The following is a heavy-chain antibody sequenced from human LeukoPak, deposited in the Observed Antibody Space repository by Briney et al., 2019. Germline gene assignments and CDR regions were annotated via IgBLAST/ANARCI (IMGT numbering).Heavy chain of an antibody. CDR1: GYTFTSYD. Sequence: ASVKVSCKASGYTFTSYDINWVRQATGQGLEWMGWMNPNSGNAGYAQKFQGRVTITRDTSASTAYMELSNLRSEDTAVYYCAREAARRSNYFDYWGQGTLVTVSS. V-gene: IGHV1-8*01. D-gene: IGHD6-6*01. J-gene: IGHJ4*02. CDR3: AREAARRSNYFDY. CDR2: MNPNSGNA.